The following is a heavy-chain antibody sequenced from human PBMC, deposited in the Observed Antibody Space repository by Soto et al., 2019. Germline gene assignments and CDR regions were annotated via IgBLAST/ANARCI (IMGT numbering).Heavy chain of an antibody. Sequence: SVKVSCKASGFTFTSSAVQWVRQARGQRLEWIGWIVVGSGNTNYAQKFQDRVTITGDESTSTAYMGLSSLRSEDTAVYYCARDRSSGTYYYYYGMDVWGQGTTVTVSS. CDR3: ARDRSSGTYYYYYGMDV. V-gene: IGHV1-58*01. CDR2: IVVGSGNT. CDR1: GFTFTSSA. D-gene: IGHD3-22*01. J-gene: IGHJ6*02.